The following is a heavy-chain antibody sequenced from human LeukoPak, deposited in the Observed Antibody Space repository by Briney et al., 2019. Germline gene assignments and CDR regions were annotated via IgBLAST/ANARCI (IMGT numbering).Heavy chain of an antibody. CDR1: GFTFSSYS. Sequence: GGSLRLSCAASGFTFSSYSMNWVRQAPGKGLVWVSYISSSSSTIYYADSVKSRFTISRDNAKNSLYLQMNSLRAEDTAVYYCARAYYYGSGSYYASFDYWGQGTLVTVSS. D-gene: IGHD3-10*01. V-gene: IGHV3-48*04. CDR3: ARAYYYGSGSYYASFDY. J-gene: IGHJ4*02. CDR2: ISSSSSTI.